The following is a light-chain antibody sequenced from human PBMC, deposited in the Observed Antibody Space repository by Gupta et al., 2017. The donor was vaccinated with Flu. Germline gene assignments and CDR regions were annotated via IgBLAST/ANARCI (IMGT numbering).Light chain of an antibody. CDR1: QDIRNH. CDR3: LQHNSYPRT. J-gene: IGKJ2*01. V-gene: IGKV1-17*01. CDR2: AAS. Sequence: PSSLSASLGDRVTITCRASQDIRNHLGWYQQKPGKAPKRLIFAASSLQSGVPSRFSGSGSGTEFTLTISSLQPEDFATYYCLQHNSYPRTFGQGTKLEIK.